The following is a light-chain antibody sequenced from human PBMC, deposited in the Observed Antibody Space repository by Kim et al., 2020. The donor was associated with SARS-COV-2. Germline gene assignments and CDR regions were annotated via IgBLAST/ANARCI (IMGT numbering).Light chain of an antibody. Sequence: QSITISCTGTSSDIGGYNRVSWYQQHPGKAPTLIIYDVNKRPSGVSSRFSGSKSGTTASLTISGLQAEDEADYFCSSYTVITTFGVFGGGTQLTVL. CDR1: SSDIGGYNR. CDR3: SSYTVITTFGV. J-gene: IGLJ3*02. V-gene: IGLV2-14*03. CDR2: DVN.